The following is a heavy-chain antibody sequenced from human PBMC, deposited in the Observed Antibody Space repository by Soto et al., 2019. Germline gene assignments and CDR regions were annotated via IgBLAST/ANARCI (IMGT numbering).Heavy chain of an antibody. CDR2: ISGRSYT. Sequence: QVQLVESGGGLVKPGGPLRLSCAVSGFTFSDYYMSWIRQAPGKGLEWVSHISGRSYTNYADSVKGRFTTSRDDAKTSLYLQMNSLRAEDTAIYYCARESVPGFYYGMDVWGQGTTVTVS. J-gene: IGHJ6*02. CDR1: GFTFSDYY. CDR3: ARESVPGFYYGMDV. V-gene: IGHV3-11*06.